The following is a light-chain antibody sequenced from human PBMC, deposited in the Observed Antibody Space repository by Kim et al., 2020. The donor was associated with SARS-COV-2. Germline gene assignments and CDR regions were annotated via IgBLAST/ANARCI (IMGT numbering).Light chain of an antibody. J-gene: IGKJ2*01. V-gene: IGKV3-20*01. CDR1: QTIGSGY. Sequence: LSPGEGATLSCRASQTIGSGYLAWYQQTPGQAPRLLIYGASIRATGIPDRFSGSGSATDFTLTISRLEPEDFAVYYCQQYGSSYTFGQGTKLEI. CDR2: GAS. CDR3: QQYGSSYT.